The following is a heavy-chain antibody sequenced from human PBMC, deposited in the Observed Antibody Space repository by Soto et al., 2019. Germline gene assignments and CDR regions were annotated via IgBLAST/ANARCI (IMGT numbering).Heavy chain of an antibody. CDR2: IIPLFGTT. CDR1: GGTFSSNT. J-gene: IGHJ4*02. D-gene: IGHD2-21*02. V-gene: IGHV1-69*06. Sequence: VQLVQSGAEVKKPGSSVKISCKASGGTFSSNTINWVRQAAGQGLEWMGGIIPLFGTTNYPEKFQGRVTITADKSTNTEYMELSGLRSEGTAVYYCASKAACGGDCYAFDSWGQGTLVTVS. CDR3: ASKAACGGDCYAFDS.